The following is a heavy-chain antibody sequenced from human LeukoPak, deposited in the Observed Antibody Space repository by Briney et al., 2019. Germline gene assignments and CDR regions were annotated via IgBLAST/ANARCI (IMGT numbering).Heavy chain of an antibody. CDR3: AKDRVVTQGPGAAVDY. CDR1: GFTFSSYA. D-gene: IGHD1-26*01. Sequence: GGSLRLSCAASGFTFSSYAMSWVRQAPGKGLEWVSAISGSGGSTYYADSVKGRFTISRDNPKNTLYLQMNSLRAEDTAVYYCAKDRVVTQGPGAAVDYWGQGTLVTVSS. V-gene: IGHV3-23*01. CDR2: ISGSGGST. J-gene: IGHJ4*02.